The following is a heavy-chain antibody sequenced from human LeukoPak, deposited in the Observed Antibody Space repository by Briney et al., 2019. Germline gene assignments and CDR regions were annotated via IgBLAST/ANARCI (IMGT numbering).Heavy chain of an antibody. J-gene: IGHJ4*02. CDR3: ARGPGDSSRPRRQFDY. V-gene: IGHV4-59*01. Sequence: SETLSLTCAVSGGSINSYYWSWIRQTPGKGLEWIGYIYHSGSTSYSPSLRRRVTISVDTSKSQFSLKLSSVTAADTAVYYCARGPGDSSRPRRQFDYWGQGTLVAVSS. CDR2: IYHSGST. CDR1: GGSINSYY. D-gene: IGHD6-13*01.